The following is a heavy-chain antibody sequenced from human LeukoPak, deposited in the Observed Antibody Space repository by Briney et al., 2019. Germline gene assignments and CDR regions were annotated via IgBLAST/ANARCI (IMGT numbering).Heavy chain of an antibody. CDR2: MSGGGSNA. Sequence: GGSLRLSCTTSGFIFNNYGMAWVRQAPGKGLEWVSSMSGGGSNAQYADSVKGRLTISRDSKNTLYLDMDSLRADDTAVYFCAKRGGSDYGSHFASWGQGVLVTVSS. CDR1: GFIFNNYG. J-gene: IGHJ4*02. CDR3: AKRGGSDYGSHFAS. V-gene: IGHV3-23*01. D-gene: IGHD3-10*01.